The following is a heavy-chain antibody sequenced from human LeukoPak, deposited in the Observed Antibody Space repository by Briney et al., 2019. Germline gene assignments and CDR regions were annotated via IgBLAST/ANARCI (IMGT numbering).Heavy chain of an antibody. CDR1: GFTFRSYG. V-gene: IGHV3-33*01. D-gene: IGHD5-12*01. Sequence: PGGSLRLSCAASGFTFRSYGMHWVRQAPGKGLEWVAVIWYDGSNKYYADSVKGRFTISRDNSKNTLYLQMNSLRAEDTAVYYCARDLHSGYDLEREHTIRDYYYYGMDVWGQGTTVTVSS. CDR3: ARDLHSGYDLEREHTIRDYYYYGMDV. CDR2: IWYDGSNK. J-gene: IGHJ6*02.